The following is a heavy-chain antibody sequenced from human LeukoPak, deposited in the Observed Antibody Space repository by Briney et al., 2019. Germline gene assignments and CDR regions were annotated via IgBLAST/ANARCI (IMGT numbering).Heavy chain of an antibody. J-gene: IGHJ4*02. Sequence: ASVKVSCKASGYTFIDYYIHWVRQAPGQGLEWMGWINPNSGDTYYGQKFQGRVTLTRDTSISTAYIDLTRLRSDDTAVYYCARGRRILVGDTNAGDFFDYWAREPWSPSPQ. CDR3: ARGRRILVGDTNAGDFFDY. CDR2: INPNSGDT. V-gene: IGHV1-2*02. D-gene: IGHD1-26*01. CDR1: GYTFIDYY.